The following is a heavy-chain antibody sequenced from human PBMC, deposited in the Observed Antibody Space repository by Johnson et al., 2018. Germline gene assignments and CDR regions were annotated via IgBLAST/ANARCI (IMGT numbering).Heavy chain of an antibody. CDR2: ISYDGSNK. D-gene: IGHD1-26*01. Sequence: VQLLETGGGVVQPGRSXRLSCAASGFTFSCYGIHWVRQAPGKGLEWVAIISYDGSNKYYEDSVKGRFTISRDNSKNTLYLKMNTLRAADTAVYYCARVSYGDAFDIWGQGTMVTVSS. CDR3: ARVSYGDAFDI. V-gene: IGHV3-30*03. J-gene: IGHJ3*02. CDR1: GFTFSCYG.